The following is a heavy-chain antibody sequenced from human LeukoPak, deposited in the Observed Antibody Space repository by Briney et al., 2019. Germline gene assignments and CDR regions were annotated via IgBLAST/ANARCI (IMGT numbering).Heavy chain of an antibody. CDR3: AREGTYSNGPYY. D-gene: IGHD3-22*01. CDR1: GFTFSRHW. CDR2: INSDGTST. Sequence: GGSLRLSCAASGFTFSRHWMHWVRQAPGKGLVWVSRINSDGTSTTYADSVKGRFTISRDNAKNTLYLQMNSLRVEDTAVFHCAREGTYSNGPYYWGQGTLVTVSS. J-gene: IGHJ4*02. V-gene: IGHV3-74*01.